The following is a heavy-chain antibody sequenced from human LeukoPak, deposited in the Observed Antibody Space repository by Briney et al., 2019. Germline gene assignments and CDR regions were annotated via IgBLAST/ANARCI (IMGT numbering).Heavy chain of an antibody. D-gene: IGHD3-10*01. CDR1: GGSISSYY. J-gene: IGHJ4*02. V-gene: IGHV4-4*07. CDR2: IYTSGST. CDR3: ARKGYGSGSFSRSFGF. Sequence: PSETLSLTCTVSGGSISSYYWSWIRQPAGKGLEWIGRIYTSGSTNYNPSLKSRVTMSVDTSKNQFSLKLSSVTAADTAVYYCARKGYGSGSFSRSFGFWGQGTLVTVSS.